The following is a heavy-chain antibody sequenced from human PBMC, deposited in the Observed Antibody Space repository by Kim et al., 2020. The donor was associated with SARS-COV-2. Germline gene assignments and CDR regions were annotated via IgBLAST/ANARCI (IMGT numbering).Heavy chain of an antibody. V-gene: IGHV3-48*02. J-gene: IGHJ6*02. CDR3: ARCPLSMTMVRGMITTTLFYSYNMDA. CDR2: ISSSSNTV. D-gene: IGHD3-10*01. Sequence: GGSLRLSCTVSGFNFNSYSMNWVRQAPGKGLEWVSYISSSSNTVYYAGSVRGRFTISRDNAKNSLFLQMNSLRDEDTAVYYCARCPLSMTMVRGMITTTLFYSYNMDAWGQGTTVPVSS. CDR1: GFNFNSYS.